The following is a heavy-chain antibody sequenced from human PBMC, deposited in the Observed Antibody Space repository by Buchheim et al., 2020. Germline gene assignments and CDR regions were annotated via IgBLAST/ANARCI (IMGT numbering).Heavy chain of an antibody. J-gene: IGHJ4*01. CDR3: ARLLIDYGDYYFDS. Sequence: QVQLQESGPGLVKPSQTLSLTCTVSGDSVSGGAYYWTWIRQHPGPGLEWIGYVHYSGSTYYNPSLKSRVALSIDTSKNQFSLRLNSMTAADTAVYFCARLLIDYGDYYFDSWGHGTL. D-gene: IGHD4-17*01. CDR1: GDSVSGGAYY. V-gene: IGHV4-31*03. CDR2: VHYSGST.